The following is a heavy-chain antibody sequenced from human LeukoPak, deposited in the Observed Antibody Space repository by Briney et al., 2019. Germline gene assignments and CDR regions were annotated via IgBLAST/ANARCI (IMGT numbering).Heavy chain of an antibody. CDR3: ARDPLCDFLSGYYPWAGLGYFDY. CDR1: GYTFTGYY. CDR2: INPNSGGT. V-gene: IGHV1-2*02. Sequence: GASVKVSCKASGYTFTGYYMHWVRQAPGQGLEWMGWINPNSGGTNYAQKFQGRVTMTRDTSISTAYMELSRLRSDDTAVYYCARDPLCDFLSGYYPWAGLGYFDYCGQGTLVTVSS. D-gene: IGHD3-3*01. J-gene: IGHJ4*02.